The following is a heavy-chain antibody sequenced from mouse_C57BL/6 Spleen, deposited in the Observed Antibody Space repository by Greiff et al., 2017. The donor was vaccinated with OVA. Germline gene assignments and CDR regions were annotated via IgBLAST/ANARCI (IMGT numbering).Heavy chain of an antibody. J-gene: IGHJ1*03. CDR1: GYTFTSYW. D-gene: IGHD1-1*01. V-gene: IGHV1-52*01. Sequence: QVHVKQPGAELVRPGSSVKLSCKASGYTFTSYWMHWVKQRPIQGLEWIGNIDPSDSETHYNQKFKDKATLTVDKSSSTAYMQLSSLTSEDSAVYYCARSDYGSSHWYFDVWGTGTTVTVSS. CDR3: ARSDYGSSHWYFDV. CDR2: IDPSDSET.